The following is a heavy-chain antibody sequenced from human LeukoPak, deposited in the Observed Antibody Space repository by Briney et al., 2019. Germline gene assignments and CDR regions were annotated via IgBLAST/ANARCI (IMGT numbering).Heavy chain of an antibody. J-gene: IGHJ4*02. CDR2: INPNSGGT. Sequence: GASVKVSCRASGYTFTGYYMHWVRQAPGQGLEWMGWINPNSGGTNYAQKFQGRVTMTRDTSISTAYMELSSLRSEDTAVYYCARSLRPRVGTFSDLLSLHFDYWGQGTLVTVSS. CDR3: ARSLRPRVGTFSDLLSLHFDY. D-gene: IGHD2-2*01. V-gene: IGHV1-2*02. CDR1: GYTFTGYY.